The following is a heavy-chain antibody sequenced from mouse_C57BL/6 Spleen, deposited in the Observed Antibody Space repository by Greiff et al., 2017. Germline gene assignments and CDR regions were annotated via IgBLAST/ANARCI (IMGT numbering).Heavy chain of an antibody. V-gene: IGHV1-52*01. J-gene: IGHJ2*01. CDR2: IDPSDSEN. Sequence: QVQLQQPGAELVRPGSSVKLSCKASGYTFTSYWMHWVKQRPIQGLEWIGNIDPSDSENHYNQKFKDKDTLTVDKSSSTAYMQLSSLTSEGSAVYYCAVYYDYDGGVYFDYWGQGTTLTVSS. CDR1: GYTFTSYW. D-gene: IGHD2-4*01. CDR3: AVYYDYDGGVYFDY.